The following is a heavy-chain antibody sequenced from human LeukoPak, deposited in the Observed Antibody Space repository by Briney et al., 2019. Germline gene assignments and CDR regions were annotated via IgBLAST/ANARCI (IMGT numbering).Heavy chain of an antibody. Sequence: SVKVSCKASGGTFSSYAISWVRQAPGQGLEWMGRIIPILGIANYAQKFQGRVTITADKSTSTAYMELNSLRSEDTAVYYCAIIINPDKYSSGYYTEYFQHWGQGTLVTVSS. CDR1: GGTFSSYA. D-gene: IGHD3-22*01. J-gene: IGHJ1*01. CDR3: AIIINPDKYSSGYYTEYFQH. V-gene: IGHV1-69*04. CDR2: IIPILGIA.